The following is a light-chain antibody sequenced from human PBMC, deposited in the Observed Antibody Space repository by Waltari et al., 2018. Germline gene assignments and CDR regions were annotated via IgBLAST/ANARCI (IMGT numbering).Light chain of an antibody. CDR1: PGISSY. V-gene: IGKV1-9*01. CDR3: QQLYSYPFT. J-gene: IGKJ3*01. CDR2: AAS. Sequence: IQLTHSPSLLSPSVGDSVTITCRASPGISSYLAWYQQKPGKAPKLLIYAASTLQAGVPSRFSGSGSGTEFTLTISSLPPEDFATYYCQQLYSYPFTYGPGTKVDIK.